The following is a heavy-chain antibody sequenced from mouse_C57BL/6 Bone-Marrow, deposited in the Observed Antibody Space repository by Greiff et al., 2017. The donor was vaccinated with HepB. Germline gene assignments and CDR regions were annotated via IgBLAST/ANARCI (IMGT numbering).Heavy chain of an antibody. J-gene: IGHJ2*01. V-gene: IGHV1-55*01. CDR3: AREDYYGSYYFDY. CDR1: GYTFTSYW. Sequence: QVQLKQPGAELVKPGASVKMSCKASGYTFTSYWITWVKQRPGQGLEWIGDIYPGSGSTNYNEKFKSKATLTVDTSSSTAYMQLSSLTAEDSAVYYCAREDYYGSYYFDYWGQGTTLKVSS. CDR2: IYPGSGST. D-gene: IGHD1-1*01.